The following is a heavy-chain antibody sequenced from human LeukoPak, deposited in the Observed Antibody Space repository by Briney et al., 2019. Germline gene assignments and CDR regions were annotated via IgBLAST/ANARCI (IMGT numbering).Heavy chain of an antibody. CDR3: VKGLVETTMSYSVDY. J-gene: IGHJ4*02. Sequence: GGSLRLSCAASGFTFSSYGMHWVRQAPGKGLEWVAVIWYDGSNKYYADSVKGRFTISRDNSKNTLYLQMNSLRPEDTAVYYCVKGLVETTMSYSVDYWGQGALVTVSS. CDR1: GFTFSSYG. CDR2: IWYDGSNK. V-gene: IGHV3-30*02. D-gene: IGHD3-10*02.